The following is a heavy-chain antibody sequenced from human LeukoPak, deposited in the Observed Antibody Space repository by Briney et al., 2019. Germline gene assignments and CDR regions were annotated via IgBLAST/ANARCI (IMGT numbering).Heavy chain of an antibody. CDR2: INPNSGGT. J-gene: IGHJ3*02. V-gene: IGHV1-2*02. CDR3: ARVRITNTYDAFDI. D-gene: IGHD2-8*01. CDR1: GYTFTGYY. Sequence: GASVKVSCKASGYTFTGYYMHWVRQAPGQGLEWMGWINPNSGGTNYAQKFQGRVTMTRDTSISTAYMELSSLRSEDTAVYYCARVRITNTYDAFDIWGQGTMVTVSS.